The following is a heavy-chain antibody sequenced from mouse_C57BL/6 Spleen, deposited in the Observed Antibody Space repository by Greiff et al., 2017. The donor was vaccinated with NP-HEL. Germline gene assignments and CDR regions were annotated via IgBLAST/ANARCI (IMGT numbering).Heavy chain of an antibody. D-gene: IGHD2-5*01. J-gene: IGHJ4*01. CDR3: ARISTYYSNYDYAMDY. CDR1: GYTFTSYW. V-gene: IGHV1-64*01. CDR2: IHPNSGST. Sequence: VQLQQSGAELVKPGASVKLSCKASGYTFTSYWMHWVKQRPGQGLEWIGMIHPNSGSTNYNEKFKSKATLTVDKSSSTAYMQLSSLTSEDSAVYYCARISTYYSNYDYAMDYWGQGTSVTVSS.